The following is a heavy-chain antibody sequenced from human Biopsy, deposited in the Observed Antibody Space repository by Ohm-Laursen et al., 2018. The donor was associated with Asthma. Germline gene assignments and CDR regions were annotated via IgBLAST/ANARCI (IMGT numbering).Heavy chain of an antibody. CDR2: INAGNGNT. CDR3: ARTYYDFLTGQVNDAFAL. CDR1: GYTSIHYA. Sequence: SVKVSCKASGYTSIHYAIHWVRQAPGQRLEWMGWINAGNGNTKYSQKFQGRVTITRDTSASTAYMDLRSLRSEDTAMYYCARTYYDFLTGQVNDAFALWGQGTMVTVSS. V-gene: IGHV1-3*01. J-gene: IGHJ3*01. D-gene: IGHD3-9*01.